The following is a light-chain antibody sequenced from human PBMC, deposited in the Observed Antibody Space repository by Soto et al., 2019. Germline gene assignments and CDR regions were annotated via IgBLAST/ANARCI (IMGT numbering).Light chain of an antibody. V-gene: IGLV2-14*01. Sequence: SAERQPGSVSRSRWQSISISCTGTSSDIGGYPYVSWYQQHPGKAPKLMIYDVDNRPSGVSNRFSGSKSGNTASLTISGLQAEDEADYYCTSYTSSSTLDVFGTGTKVTVL. CDR1: SSDIGGYPY. CDR3: TSYTSSSTLDV. J-gene: IGLJ1*01. CDR2: DVD.